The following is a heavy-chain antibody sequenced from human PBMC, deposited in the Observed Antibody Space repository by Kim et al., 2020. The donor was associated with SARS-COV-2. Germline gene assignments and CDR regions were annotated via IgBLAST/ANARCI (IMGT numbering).Heavy chain of an antibody. Sequence: SETLSLTCTVSGYSISSGYYWGWIRQPPGKGLEWIGSIYHSGSTYYNPSLKSRVTISVDTSKNQFSLKLSSVTAADTAVYYCARGAEADYDILTGYYTLGYFDYWGQGTLVTVSS. CDR1: GYSISSGYY. V-gene: IGHV4-38-2*02. J-gene: IGHJ4*02. D-gene: IGHD3-9*01. CDR3: ARGAEADYDILTGYYTLGYFDY. CDR2: IYHSGST.